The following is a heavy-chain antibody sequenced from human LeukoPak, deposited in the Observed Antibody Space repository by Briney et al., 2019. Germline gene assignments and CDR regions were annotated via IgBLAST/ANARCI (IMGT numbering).Heavy chain of an antibody. CDR3: ARGRYCSGGSCYWFDP. J-gene: IGHJ5*02. CDR2: INPSGGST. Sequence: ASVKVSCKASGYTFTNYYMHWVRQAPGQGLEWMGIINPSGGSTSYAQKFQGRVTMTRDTSTSTVYMELSSLRSEDTAVYYCARGRYCSGGSCYWFDPWGQGTLVTVSS. D-gene: IGHD2-15*01. V-gene: IGHV1-46*01. CDR1: GYTFTNYY.